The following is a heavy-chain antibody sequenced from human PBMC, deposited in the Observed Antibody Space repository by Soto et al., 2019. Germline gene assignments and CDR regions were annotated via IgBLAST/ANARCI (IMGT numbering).Heavy chain of an antibody. CDR2: IFSGGNT. J-gene: IGHJ3*02. Sequence: EVQLVESGGGLIQPGGSLRLSCAASGFAVSTNYMSWVRQAPGKGLEWVSVIFSGGNTYYADSVKGRFTISRDHSKNTLYLQMNSLRVEDTALYYCVRDGPGGWVASFDIWGQGTMVTVSS. D-gene: IGHD2-15*01. CDR1: GFAVSTNY. V-gene: IGHV3-53*01. CDR3: VRDGPGGWVASFDI.